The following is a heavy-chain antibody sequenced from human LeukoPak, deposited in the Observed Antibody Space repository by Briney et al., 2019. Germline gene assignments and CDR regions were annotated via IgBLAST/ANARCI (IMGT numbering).Heavy chain of an antibody. D-gene: IGHD3-22*01. CDR3: AGTIVGKWAIDY. CDR2: IYSGGNT. J-gene: IGHJ4*02. CDR1: GFTVSSNY. Sequence: GGSLRLSCAASGFTVSSNYMTWVRQAPGKGLEWVSVIYSGGNTYYADSVKGRFTISRDNSKNTLYLQMNSLRAEDTAVYYCAGTIVGKWAIDYWGQGTLVTVSS. V-gene: IGHV3-53*01.